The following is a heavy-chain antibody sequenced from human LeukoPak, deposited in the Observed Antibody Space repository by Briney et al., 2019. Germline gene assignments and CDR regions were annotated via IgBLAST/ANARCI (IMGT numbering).Heavy chain of an antibody. J-gene: IGHJ4*02. D-gene: IGHD3-10*01. Sequence: ASVKVSCKASVYTFTGYYMHWVRQAPGQGLEWMGWINPNSGGTNYAQKFQGRVTMTRDTSISTAYMELSRLRSDGTAVYYCARDLWFGELLPTYFDYWGQGTLVTVSS. CDR1: VYTFTGYY. V-gene: IGHV1-2*02. CDR3: ARDLWFGELLPTYFDY. CDR2: INPNSGGT.